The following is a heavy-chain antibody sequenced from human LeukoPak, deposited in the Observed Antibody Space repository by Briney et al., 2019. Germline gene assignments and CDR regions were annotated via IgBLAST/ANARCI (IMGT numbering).Heavy chain of an antibody. Sequence: GGSLRLSCAASGFTFSSYSMNWVRQAPGKGLEWVSSISSSSSYIYYADSVKGRFTISRDNAKNSLYLQMNSLRAEDTAVYYCAVWPPMKGRAFDIWGQGTMVTVSS. J-gene: IGHJ3*02. CDR2: ISSSSSYI. CDR3: AVWPPMKGRAFDI. V-gene: IGHV3-21*01. CDR1: GFTFSSYS. D-gene: IGHD2-8*01.